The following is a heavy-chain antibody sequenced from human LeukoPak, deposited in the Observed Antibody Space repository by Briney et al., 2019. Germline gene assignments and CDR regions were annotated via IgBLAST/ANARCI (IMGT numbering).Heavy chain of an antibody. J-gene: IGHJ4*02. CDR1: GFTFSSYG. V-gene: IGHV3-30*18. CDR3: AKDRYGSSFVDY. D-gene: IGHD6-13*01. CDR2: ISYDGSNK. Sequence: PGRSLRLSCAASGFTFSSYGMHSVRQAPGKGLEWVAAISYDGSNKYYTDSVRGRFTISRDNSKTTLYLQMNSLRAEDTAVYHCAKDRYGSSFVDYWGQGTLVTVS.